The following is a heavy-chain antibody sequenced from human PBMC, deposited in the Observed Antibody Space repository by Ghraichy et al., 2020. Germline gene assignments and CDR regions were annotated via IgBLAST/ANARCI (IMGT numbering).Heavy chain of an antibody. CDR2: ISYDGSNK. Sequence: GGSLRLSCAASGFTFSSYAMHWVRQAPGKGLEWVAVISYDGSNKYYADSVKGRFTISRDNSKNTLYLQMNSLRAEDTAVYYCAREGPGGSGSYWGYFDYWGQGTLVTVSS. D-gene: IGHD3-10*01. V-gene: IGHV3-30*04. CDR3: AREGPGGSGSYWGYFDY. J-gene: IGHJ4*02. CDR1: GFTFSSYA.